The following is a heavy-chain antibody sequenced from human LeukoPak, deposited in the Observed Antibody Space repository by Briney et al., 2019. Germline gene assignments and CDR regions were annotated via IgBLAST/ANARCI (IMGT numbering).Heavy chain of an antibody. J-gene: IGHJ3*02. CDR1: GFTFSDYA. V-gene: IGHV3-11*04. Sequence: GGSLRLSCAASGFTFSDYAMSWVRQAPGKGLEWVSYISSSGSTIYYADSVKGRFTISRDNAKNSLYLQMNSLRAEDTAVYYCARGHSSTSWGGAFDIWGQGTMVTVSS. CDR3: ARGHSSTSWGGAFDI. CDR2: ISSSGSTI. D-gene: IGHD2-2*01.